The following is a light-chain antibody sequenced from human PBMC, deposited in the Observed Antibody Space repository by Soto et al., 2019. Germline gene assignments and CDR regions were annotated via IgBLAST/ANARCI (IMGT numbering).Light chain of an antibody. Sequence: EIVLTQSPGTLSLSPGERATLSCRASQSVSSSYLAWYQQKPGQAPRLLIYGASTRATGIPDRFSGSGSGTDFTLTISRLEPEDLAVYYCHQYADSPLTFGGGTKVDIK. J-gene: IGKJ4*01. V-gene: IGKV3-20*01. CDR2: GAS. CDR1: QSVSSSY. CDR3: HQYADSPLT.